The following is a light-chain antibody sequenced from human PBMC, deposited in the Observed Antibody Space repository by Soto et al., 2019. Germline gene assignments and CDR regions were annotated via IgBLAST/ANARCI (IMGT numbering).Light chain of an antibody. Sequence: EIVLTQSPGTLSLSPGERATLSCRASQSVRNNYLVWYQQRPGQPPRFLMYDVSTRAAGIPDRFSGSGSGTDFTLTISRLEPEDFAVYYCQQYGSTPLTFGRGTKVEIE. CDR1: QSVRNNY. J-gene: IGKJ4*01. V-gene: IGKV3-20*01. CDR3: QQYGSTPLT. CDR2: DVS.